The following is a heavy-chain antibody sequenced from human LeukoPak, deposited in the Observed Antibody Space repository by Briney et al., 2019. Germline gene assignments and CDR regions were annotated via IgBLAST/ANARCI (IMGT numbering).Heavy chain of an antibody. CDR2: INPNSGGT. D-gene: IGHD5-18*01. J-gene: IGHJ4*02. CDR1: GYTFTGYY. CDR3: ATEGIHLSPL. V-gene: IGHV1-2*02. Sequence: ASVKVSCKASGYTFTGYYIYWVRQAPGQGLEWMGWINPNSGGTNYAQKFQGRATMTRDTSISTAYMELSSLTSDDTAVYYCATEGIHLSPLWGQGTLVTVSS.